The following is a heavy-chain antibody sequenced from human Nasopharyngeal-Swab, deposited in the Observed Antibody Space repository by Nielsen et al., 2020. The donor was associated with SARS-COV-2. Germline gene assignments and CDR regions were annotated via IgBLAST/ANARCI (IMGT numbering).Heavy chain of an antibody. J-gene: IGHJ4*02. CDR1: GFTFSSYS. CDR2: ISSSSSTI. D-gene: IGHD5-12*01. Sequence: GESLKISCAASGFTFSSYSMNWVRQAPGKGLEWVSYISSSSSTIYYADSVKGRFTISRDNAKNSLYLQMNSLRAEDTAVYYCAKGGAGYSGYDDYWGQGTLVTVSS. V-gene: IGHV3-48*01. CDR3: AKGGAGYSGYDDY.